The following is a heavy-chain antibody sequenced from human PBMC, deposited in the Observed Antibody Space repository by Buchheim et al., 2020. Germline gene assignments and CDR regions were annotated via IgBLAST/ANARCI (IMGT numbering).Heavy chain of an antibody. CDR3: AKDSYEQLFDP. V-gene: IGHV3-30*18. J-gene: IGHJ5*02. CDR2: ISYDGSNK. Sequence: QVQLVESGGGVVQPGRSLRLSCAASGFTFSSYGMHWVRQAPGKGLEWVAVISYDGSNKYYADSVKVRFTISRDNSKNRLYLQMNSLRAEDTAVYYCAKDSYEQLFDPWGKGTL. D-gene: IGHD6-13*01. CDR1: GFTFSSYG.